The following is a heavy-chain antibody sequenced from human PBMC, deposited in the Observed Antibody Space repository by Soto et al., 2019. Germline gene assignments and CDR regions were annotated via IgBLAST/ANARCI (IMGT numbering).Heavy chain of an antibody. CDR1: GFTFSSYA. J-gene: IGHJ4*02. CDR2: ISYDGSNK. V-gene: IGHV3-30-3*01. D-gene: IGHD3-9*01. CDR3: ARDPNYDILTGYPSDYFDY. Sequence: PGGSLRLSCAASGFTFSSYAMHWVRQAPGKGLEWVAVISYDGSNKYYADSVKGRFTISRDNSKNTLYLQMNSLRAEDTAVYYCARDPNYDILTGYPSDYFDYWGQGTLVTVSS.